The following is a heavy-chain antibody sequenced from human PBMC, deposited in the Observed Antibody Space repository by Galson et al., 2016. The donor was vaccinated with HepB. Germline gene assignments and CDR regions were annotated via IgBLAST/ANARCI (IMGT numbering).Heavy chain of an antibody. V-gene: IGHV3-53*01. J-gene: IGHJ6*02. CDR2: IYSGAST. CDR3: ARDGGYYGMDA. Sequence: SLRLSCAASGFTVSRNDMSWVRQAPGKELEWVSVIYSGASTYYADSVKGRFTISRDSSKNTLYLQMNSLRSEDTAVYYCARDGGYYGMDAWGQGTTVTVSS. CDR1: GFTVSRND.